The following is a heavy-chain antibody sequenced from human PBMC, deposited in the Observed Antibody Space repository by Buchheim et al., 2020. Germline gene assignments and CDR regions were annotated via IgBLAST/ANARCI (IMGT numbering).Heavy chain of an antibody. CDR2: IYYSGST. CDR3: ARWDSSGWYFDY. J-gene: IGHJ4*02. D-gene: IGHD6-19*01. Sequence: QVQLQESGPGLVKPSETLSLTCTVSGGSVSSGSYYWSWIRQPPGKGLEWIGYIYYSGSTNYNPSLKSRVTISVDTSKNQFSLKLSSVTAADTAVYYCARWDSSGWYFDYWGQGTL. CDR1: GGSVSSGSYY. V-gene: IGHV4-61*01.